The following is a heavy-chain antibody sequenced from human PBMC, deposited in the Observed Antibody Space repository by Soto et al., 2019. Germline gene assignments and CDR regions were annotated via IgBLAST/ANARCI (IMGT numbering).Heavy chain of an antibody. CDR2: IYYSGST. D-gene: IGHD2-15*01. J-gene: IGHJ3*02. Sequence: QLQLQESGPGLVKPSETLSLTCTVSGGSISSSSYYWGWIRQPPGKGLEWIGSIYYSGSTYYNPSHKSRVLTSVGTSKHLSPQMLSSVTGADTAVYYCARPREYCSGGSGYSDPDAFDIWGQGTMVTVSS. V-gene: IGHV4-39*01. CDR1: GGSISSSSYY. CDR3: ARPREYCSGGSGYSDPDAFDI.